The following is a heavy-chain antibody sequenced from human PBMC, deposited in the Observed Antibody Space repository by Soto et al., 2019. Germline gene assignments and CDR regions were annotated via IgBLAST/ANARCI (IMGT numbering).Heavy chain of an antibody. CDR2: IYYSGST. D-gene: IGHD5-18*01. CDR3: ARVRRYSYGQIDYYYGMDV. J-gene: IGHJ6*02. CDR1: GGSISSGGYC. V-gene: IGHV4-31*03. Sequence: SETLSLTCTVSGGSISSGGYCFSCIRQHPWKGLEWIGYIYYSGSTYYNPSLKSRVTISVDTSKNQFSLKLSSVTAADTAVYYCARVRRYSYGQIDYYYGMDVWGQGTTVTVSS.